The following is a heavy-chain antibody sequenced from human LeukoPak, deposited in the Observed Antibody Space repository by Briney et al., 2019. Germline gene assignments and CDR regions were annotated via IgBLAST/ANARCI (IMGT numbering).Heavy chain of an antibody. V-gene: IGHV4-61*02. J-gene: IGHJ4*02. CDR2: IYTSGST. CDR1: GGSISSGSYY. Sequence: SESLSLTCTVSGGSISSGSYYRSWIRQPAGKGLEWIGRIYTSGSTNYNPSLKSRVTISVDTSKNQFSLKLSSVTAADTAVYYCARGVKYSSSWYGGYFDYWGQGTLVTVSS. D-gene: IGHD6-13*01. CDR3: ARGVKYSSSWYGGYFDY.